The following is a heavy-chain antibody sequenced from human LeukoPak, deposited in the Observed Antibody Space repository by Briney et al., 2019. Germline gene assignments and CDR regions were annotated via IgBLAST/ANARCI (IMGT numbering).Heavy chain of an antibody. CDR3: ARVLPRYYYDSRIPYYYYYCMDV. D-gene: IGHD3-22*01. CDR1: GYTFTGYY. Sequence: GSVKVSCKASGYTFTGYYMHWVRQAPGQGLEWMGWINPNSGGTNYAQKFQGRVTMTRDTSISTAYMELSRLRSDDTAVYYCARVLPRYYYDSRIPYYYYYCMDVWGQGTTVTVSS. CDR2: INPNSGGT. V-gene: IGHV1-2*02. J-gene: IGHJ6*02.